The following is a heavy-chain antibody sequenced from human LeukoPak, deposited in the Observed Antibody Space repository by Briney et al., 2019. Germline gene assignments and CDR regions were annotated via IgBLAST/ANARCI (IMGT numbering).Heavy chain of an antibody. J-gene: IGHJ4*02. CDR1: GFTFSSYA. CDR2: ISYDGSNK. CDR3: ARGFNI. Sequence: GGSLRLSCAASGFTFSSYAMHWVRQAPGKGLEWEAVISYDGSNKYYADSVKGRFTISRDNSKNTLYLQMNSLRAEDTAVYYCARGFNIGGQGTLVTVSS. V-gene: IGHV3-30*04. D-gene: IGHD2/OR15-2a*01.